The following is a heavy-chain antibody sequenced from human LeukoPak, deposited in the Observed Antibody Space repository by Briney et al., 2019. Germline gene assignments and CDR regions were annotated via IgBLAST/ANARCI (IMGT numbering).Heavy chain of an antibody. CDR2: IYRDGSS. CDR1: GLSVSSNY. V-gene: IGHV3-66*01. Sequence: GGSLRLSCVASGLSVSSNYMSWVRQAPGKGLEWVSVIYRDGSSYYAESVKGRFTISRDNSKNTLYIQMNSLRAEDTAVYYCGTSFYEILIGYFQYFACWGQGALVTASS. J-gene: IGHJ4*02. CDR3: GTSFYEILIGYFQYFAC. D-gene: IGHD3-9*01.